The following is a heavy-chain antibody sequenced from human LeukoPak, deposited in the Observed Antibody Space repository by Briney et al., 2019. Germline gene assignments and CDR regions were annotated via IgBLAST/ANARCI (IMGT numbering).Heavy chain of an antibody. Sequence: GGPLRLSCTASEFSISHYAMSWVRQAPGKGLEWVSADTSSTTSTYYASSVRGRFTISRDNSMNTLYLQMNSLRADDTAVYYCSKAPLGACAGAVCYYLDVWAKGTTVIVSS. J-gene: IGHJ6*03. D-gene: IGHD2-8*02. CDR1: EFSISHYA. CDR2: DTSSTTST. CDR3: SKAPLGACAGAVCYYLDV. V-gene: IGHV3-23*01.